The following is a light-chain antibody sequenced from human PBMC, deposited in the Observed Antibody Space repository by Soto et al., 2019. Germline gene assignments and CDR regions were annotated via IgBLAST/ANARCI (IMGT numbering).Light chain of an antibody. CDR1: QSVSSSS. V-gene: IGKV3-20*01. J-gene: IGKJ4*01. CDR2: GVS. Sequence: EIVLSQSPGTLSLSPEEGATLSCRASQSVSSSSLAWYQQKPGQAPRLLIYGVSSRATGIPDRFSGSGSGTDFTLTISRLEPEDFAVYFCQQYGSAPPVTFGGGTKVDIK. CDR3: QQYGSAPPVT.